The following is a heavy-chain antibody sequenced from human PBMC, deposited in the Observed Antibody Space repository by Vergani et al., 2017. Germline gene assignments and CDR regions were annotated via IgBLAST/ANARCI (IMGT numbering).Heavy chain of an antibody. D-gene: IGHD3-9*01. CDR2: IVVGSGNT. Sequence: QMQLVQSGPEVKKPGTSVKVSCKASGFTFTSSAMQWVRQARGQRLEWIGGIVVGSGNTNYAQKFQERVTITRDMSTSTAYMELSSLRSEDTAVYYCARVEGYYDILTGYYNSYYYYGMDVWGQGTTVTVSS. CDR1: GFTFTSSA. J-gene: IGHJ6*02. V-gene: IGHV1-58*02. CDR3: ARVEGYYDILTGYYNSYYYYGMDV.